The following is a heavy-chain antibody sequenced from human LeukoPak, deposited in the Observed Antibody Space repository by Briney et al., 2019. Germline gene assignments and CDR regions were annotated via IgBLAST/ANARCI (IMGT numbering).Heavy chain of an antibody. J-gene: IGHJ3*02. CDR1: GDSVSSNSAA. CDR3: CHSLSGRTGAFDI. V-gene: IGHV6-1*01. CDR2: TYYRSKWYN. D-gene: IGHD2-21*01. Sequence: SQTLSLTCAISGDSVSSNSAAWHWIRQSPSRGLEWLGRTYYRSKWYNDYAVSVKSRITINPDPSKNQFSLQLDSVTPEDTAVYYCCHSLSGRTGAFDIWGRGTVVTVPS.